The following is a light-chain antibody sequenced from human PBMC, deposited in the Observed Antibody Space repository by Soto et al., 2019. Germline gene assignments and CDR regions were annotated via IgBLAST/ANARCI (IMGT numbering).Light chain of an antibody. Sequence: SALTQPRSVSGSPGQSVTISCTGTSSDVGGYNYVSWYQQHPGKAPKLMIYDVNTRPSGVPDRFSGSKSGNTASLTISGLQAEDEADYYCCSYAGSYSWVFGGGTKLTVL. CDR1: SSDVGGYNY. J-gene: IGLJ2*01. V-gene: IGLV2-11*01. CDR2: DVN. CDR3: CSYAGSYSWV.